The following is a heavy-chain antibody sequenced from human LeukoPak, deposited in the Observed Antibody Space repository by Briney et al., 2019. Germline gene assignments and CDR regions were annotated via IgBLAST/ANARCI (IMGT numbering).Heavy chain of an antibody. J-gene: IGHJ4*02. CDR2: ISGGTT. CDR1: GFTISSYG. D-gene: IGHD3-10*01. CDR3: AKSVYGSGNY. V-gene: IGHV3-23*01. Sequence: PGGSLRLSRAASGFTISSYGMSWVRQAPGKGLEWVSSISGGTTYYADSVKGRFTISRDNSKNIVSLQMNSLRAEDTAVYYCAKSVYGSGNYWGQGSLVTVSS.